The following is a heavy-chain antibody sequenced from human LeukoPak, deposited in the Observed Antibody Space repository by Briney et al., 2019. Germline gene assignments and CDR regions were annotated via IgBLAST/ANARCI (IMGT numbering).Heavy chain of an antibody. J-gene: IGHJ2*01. CDR1: GGSISSYY. V-gene: IGHV4-59*01. CDR3: AAAPPRGYFDL. CDR2: IYYSRST. Sequence: SETLYLTCTVSGGSISSYYWSWIRQPPGKRLDGIGYIYYSRSTNYNPSLKSRVTISLDTSKNQFSLKLSSVTAADTAVYYCAAAPPRGYFDLWGRGTLVTVSS.